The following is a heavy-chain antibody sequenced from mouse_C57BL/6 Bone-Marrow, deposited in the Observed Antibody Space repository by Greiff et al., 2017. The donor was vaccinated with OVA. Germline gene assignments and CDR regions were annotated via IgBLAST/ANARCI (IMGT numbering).Heavy chain of an antibody. CDR2: ISNLAYSN. CDR1: GFTFSDYG. J-gene: IGHJ3*01. CDR3: ARLDGYYAIAY. D-gene: IGHD2-3*01. V-gene: IGHV5-15*01. Sequence: EVKLVESGGGLVQPGGSLKLSCAASGFTFSDYGMAWVRQAPRKGPEWVAFISNLAYSNYYADTVTGRFTISREDAKNTLDLEMSSLKSEDTAIYYCARLDGYYAIAYWGQGTLVTVSA.